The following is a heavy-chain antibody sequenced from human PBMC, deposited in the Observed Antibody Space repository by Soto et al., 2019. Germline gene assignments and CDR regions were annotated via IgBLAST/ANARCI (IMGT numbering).Heavy chain of an antibody. V-gene: IGHV4-59*01. Sequence: SETLSLTCTVSGGSISSYYWSWIRQPPGKGLEWIGYIYYSGSTNYNPSLKSRVTISVDTSKNQFSLKLSSVTAADTAVYYCARVRAGDAFDIWGQGTMVTVS. J-gene: IGHJ3*02. CDR1: GGSISSYY. CDR3: ARVRAGDAFDI. D-gene: IGHD6-19*01. CDR2: IYYSGST.